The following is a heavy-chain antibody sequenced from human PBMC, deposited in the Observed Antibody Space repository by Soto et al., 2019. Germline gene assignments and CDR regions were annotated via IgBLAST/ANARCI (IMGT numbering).Heavy chain of an antibody. V-gene: IGHV3-48*01. CDR1: GFTFSSYS. D-gene: IGHD3-10*01. Sequence: GGSLRLSCAASGFTFSSYSMNWVRQAPGKGLEWVSYISSSSSTIYYADSVKGRFTISRDNAKNSLYLQMNSLRAEDTAVYYCARAPLPSYYYGSGSYPYYFDYWGQGTLVTVSS. CDR3: ARAPLPSYYYGSGSYPYYFDY. J-gene: IGHJ4*02. CDR2: ISSSSSTI.